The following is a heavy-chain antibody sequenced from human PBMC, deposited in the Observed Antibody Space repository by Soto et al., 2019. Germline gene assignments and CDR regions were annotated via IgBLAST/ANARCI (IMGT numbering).Heavy chain of an antibody. CDR3: ARGRIVVVTAIYNWFDP. V-gene: IGHV1-69*13. CDR2: IIPIFGTA. J-gene: IGHJ5*02. Sequence: GASVKVSCKASGGPFSSYAISWVRQAPGQGLEWMGGIIPIFGTANYAQKFQGRVTITADESTSTAYMELSSLRSEDTAVYYCARGRIVVVTAIYNWFDPWGQGTLVTVSS. D-gene: IGHD2-21*02. CDR1: GGPFSSYA.